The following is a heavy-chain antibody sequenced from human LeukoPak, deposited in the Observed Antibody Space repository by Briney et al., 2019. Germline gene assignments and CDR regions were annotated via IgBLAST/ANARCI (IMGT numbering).Heavy chain of an antibody. CDR1: GFTFSSYA. J-gene: IGHJ4*02. Sequence: GGSLRLSCAASGFTFSSYAMSWVRQAPGKGLEWVSAISGSGGSTYYADSVKGRFTISRDNSKNTLYLQMNSLRAEDTAVYYCATPHYGAWRGYSPLDDYWGQGTLVTVSS. D-gene: IGHD4-17*01. V-gene: IGHV3-23*01. CDR2: ISGSGGST. CDR3: ATPHYGAWRGYSPLDDY.